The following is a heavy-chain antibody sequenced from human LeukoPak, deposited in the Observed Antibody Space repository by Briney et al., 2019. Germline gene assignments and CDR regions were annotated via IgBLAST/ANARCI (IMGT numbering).Heavy chain of an antibody. J-gene: IGHJ5*02. Sequence: SGTLSLTCTVSGYSISSGYYWGWIRQPPGKGLEWIGSIYNSGSTSYTTSLMSRVTISVDTSKNQFSLKLSSVTAAATAVYYCARGYCSSTSCQRFDPWGQGTLVTVSS. V-gene: IGHV4-38-2*02. CDR2: IYNSGST. D-gene: IGHD2-2*01. CDR3: ARGYCSSTSCQRFDP. CDR1: GYSISSGYY.